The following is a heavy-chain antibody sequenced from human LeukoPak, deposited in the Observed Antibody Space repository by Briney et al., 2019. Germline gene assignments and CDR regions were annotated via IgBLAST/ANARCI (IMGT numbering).Heavy chain of an antibody. Sequence: GASVKVSCTASGGTFSSYAISWVRQAPGQGLEWMGGIIPIFGTANYAQKFQGRVTITADESTSTAYMELSSLRSEGTAVYYCARAITMVRGVIGEDYYYGMDVWGKGTTVTVSS. CDR2: IIPIFGTA. J-gene: IGHJ6*04. D-gene: IGHD3-10*01. CDR1: GGTFSSYA. CDR3: ARAITMVRGVIGEDYYYGMDV. V-gene: IGHV1-69*01.